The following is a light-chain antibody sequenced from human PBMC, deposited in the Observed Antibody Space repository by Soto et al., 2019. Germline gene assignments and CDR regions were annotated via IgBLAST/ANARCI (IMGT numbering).Light chain of an antibody. CDR3: QQRSNCT. Sequence: EIVLTQSPATLSLSPGERATLSCRASQSVSSYLAWYQQKPGQTPRLLIYDASNRATDIPARFSGSGSGTDFTLTISSLEPKDFAVYYCQQRSNCTFGPGTKVDIK. CDR1: QSVSSY. J-gene: IGKJ3*01. CDR2: DAS. V-gene: IGKV3-11*01.